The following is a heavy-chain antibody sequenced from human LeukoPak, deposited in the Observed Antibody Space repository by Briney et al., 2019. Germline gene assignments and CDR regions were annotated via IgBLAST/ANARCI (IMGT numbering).Heavy chain of an antibody. V-gene: IGHV2-5*02. D-gene: IGHD3-3*01. CDR3: AHRPRTIFGVVIVGDVFDM. Sequence: SGPTLVNPTQTLTLTCTFSGFSLSTSGVGVGWIRQPPGKALEWLALIYWDDDKRYSTSLQNRLTITKDTSKNQVVLTMTNMDPLDTATYFCAHRPRTIFGVVIVGDVFDMWGQGTMVTVSS. CDR2: IYWDDDK. J-gene: IGHJ3*02. CDR1: GFSLSTSGVG.